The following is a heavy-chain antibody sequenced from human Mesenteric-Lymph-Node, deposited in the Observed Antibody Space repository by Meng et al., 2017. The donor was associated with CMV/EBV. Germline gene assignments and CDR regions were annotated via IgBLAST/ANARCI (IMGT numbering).Heavy chain of an antibody. CDR2: ISYDGSNK. J-gene: IGHJ6*02. V-gene: IGHV3-30-3*01. CDR3: ARGGSGNCSSTSCHYYYYYGMDV. D-gene: IGHD2-2*01. CDR1: GFTFSDYA. Sequence: SLKISCAASGFTFSDYAMSWVRQAPGKGLEWVAVISYDGSNKYYADSVKGRFTISRDNSKNTLYLQMNSLRAEDTAVYYCARGGSGNCSSTSCHYYYYYGMDVWGQGTTVTVSS.